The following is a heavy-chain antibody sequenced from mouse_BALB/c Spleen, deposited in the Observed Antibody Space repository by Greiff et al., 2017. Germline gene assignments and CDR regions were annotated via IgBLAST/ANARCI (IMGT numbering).Heavy chain of an antibody. J-gene: IGHJ4*01. D-gene: IGHD2-4*01. CDR1: GDSITSGY. V-gene: IGHV3-8*02. CDR3: ARWNYDYADYAMDY. CDR2: ISYSGST. Sequence: EVHLVESGPGLVKPSQTLSLTCSVTGDSITSGYWNWIRKFPGNKLEYMGYISYSGSTYYNPSLKSRISITRDTSKNQYYLQLNSVTTEDTATYYCARWNYDYADYAMDYWGQGTSVTVSS.